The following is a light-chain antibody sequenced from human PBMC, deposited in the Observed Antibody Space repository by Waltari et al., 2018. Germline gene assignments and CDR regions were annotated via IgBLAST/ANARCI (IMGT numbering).Light chain of an antibody. Sequence: SYELTQPPSVSVSPGQTARITCSGDALPKNFVYWYQHKSGQAPLLIIYEDNKRHSGIPERCSASSAGTEATLTLTGAQADDEADYYCYSRDSTGNQRVFGGGTKLTVL. J-gene: IGLJ2*01. CDR2: EDN. CDR1: ALPKNF. V-gene: IGLV3-10*01. CDR3: YSRDSTGNQRV.